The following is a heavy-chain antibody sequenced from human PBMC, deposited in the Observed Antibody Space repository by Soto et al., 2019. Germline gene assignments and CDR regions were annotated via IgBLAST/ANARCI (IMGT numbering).Heavy chain of an antibody. Sequence: GGSLILSCLASGLPCAGSYMAWVRQAPGKGLEWASVIYNDGTTYYSQSVEGRFTMSRDTSKNTLYLQMDRLRDEDTAVYYCVRPLPSGQTHARDVWGQGTTVTVSS. J-gene: IGHJ6*02. CDR2: IYNDGTT. D-gene: IGHD3-10*01. CDR1: GLPCAGSY. V-gene: IGHV3-53*01. CDR3: VRPLPSGQTHARDV.